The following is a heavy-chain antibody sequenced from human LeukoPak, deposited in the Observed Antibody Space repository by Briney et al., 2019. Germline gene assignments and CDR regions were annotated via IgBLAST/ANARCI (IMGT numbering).Heavy chain of an antibody. CDR1: GGTFSSYA. CDR3: ARVETYYYDSSGYPL. J-gene: IGHJ4*02. V-gene: IGHV1-69*04. D-gene: IGHD3-22*01. CDR2: IIPILGIA. Sequence: GASVKVSCKASGGTFSSYAISWVRQAPGQGLEWMGRIIPILGIANYAQKFQGRVTITADKSTSTAYMELSSLRSEDTAVYYCARVETYYYDSSGYPLWGQGTLVTVSS.